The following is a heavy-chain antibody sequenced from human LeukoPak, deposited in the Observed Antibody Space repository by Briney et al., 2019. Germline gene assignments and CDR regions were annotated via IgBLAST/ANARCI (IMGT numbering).Heavy chain of an antibody. CDR3: ARDTTPTTMEYYYDSSAYYSLDY. Sequence: ASVKVSCKASGYTFTSYAMNWVRQAPGQGLEWMGWINTNTGNPTYAQGFTGRFVFSLDTSVSTAYLQISSLKAEDTAVYYCARDTTPTTMEYYYDSSAYYSLDYWGQGTLVTVSS. CDR1: GYTFTSYA. J-gene: IGHJ4*02. V-gene: IGHV7-4-1*02. CDR2: INTNTGNP. D-gene: IGHD3-22*01.